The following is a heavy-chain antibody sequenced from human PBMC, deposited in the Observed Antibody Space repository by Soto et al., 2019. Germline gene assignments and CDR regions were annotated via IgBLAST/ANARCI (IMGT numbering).Heavy chain of an antibody. Sequence: QVQLQESGPGLVNPSQTLSLTCTVSGGSMSSGGYYWSWIRQHPGKGLEWIGYIYYSGSTYYNQSLKGRVTISIDTSKNQFSLKLNSVTAADTAMYYCASECSGGSCYYYAVDVWGQGTTVTVSS. CDR2: IYYSGST. CDR3: ASECSGGSCYYYAVDV. J-gene: IGHJ6*02. CDR1: GGSMSSGGYY. D-gene: IGHD2-15*01. V-gene: IGHV4-31*03.